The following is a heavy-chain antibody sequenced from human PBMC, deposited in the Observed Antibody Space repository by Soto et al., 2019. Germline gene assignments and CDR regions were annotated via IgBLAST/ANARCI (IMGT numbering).Heavy chain of an antibody. D-gene: IGHD1-26*01. Sequence: SETPSLTCAVCCYSISSSNWWAWIRHTPGKGLEWIGYIYYSGTTYYNPSLKSRVTMSVDTSKNQFSLKLTSVTAVDTAVYYCARREIQGPIDYWGQGTLVTVSS. CDR1: CYSISSSNW. V-gene: IGHV4-28*01. J-gene: IGHJ4*02. CDR3: ARREIQGPIDY. CDR2: IYYSGTT.